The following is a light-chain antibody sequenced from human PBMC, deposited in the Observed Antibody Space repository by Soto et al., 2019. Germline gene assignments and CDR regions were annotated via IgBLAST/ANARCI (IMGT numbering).Light chain of an antibody. CDR2: WAT. CDR3: QQYYTTPTWT. CDR1: QSVFSRFRNKNY. J-gene: IGKJ1*01. V-gene: IGKV4-1*01. Sequence: DIVMTQSPDSLTLSLGERATINCKSSQSVFSRFRNKNYLAWFQQKPGQPPRLLIYWATTRESEVSDRFSGSGSGTDFTLTINSLQAEDVAVYYCQQYYTTPTWTFGQGTKVDIK.